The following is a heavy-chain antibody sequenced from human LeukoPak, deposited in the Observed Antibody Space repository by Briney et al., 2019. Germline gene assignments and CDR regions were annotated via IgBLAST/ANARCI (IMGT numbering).Heavy chain of an antibody. V-gene: IGHV4-34*01. D-gene: IGHD3-22*01. J-gene: IGHJ5*02. CDR1: GGSFSGYY. CDR2: INHSGST. CDR3: ARRGGTYYYDSSGYHNWFDP. Sequence: SETLSLTCAVYGGSFSGYYWSWIRQPPGKGLEWIGEINHSGSTNYNPSLKSRVTISVDTSKNQFSLKLSSVTAADTAVYYCARRGGTYYYDSSGYHNWFDPWGQGTLVTVSS.